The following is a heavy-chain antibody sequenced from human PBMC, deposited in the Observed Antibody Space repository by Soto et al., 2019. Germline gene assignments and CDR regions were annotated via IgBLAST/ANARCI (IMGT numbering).Heavy chain of an antibody. D-gene: IGHD6-19*01. J-gene: IGHJ4*02. Sequence: ASVKVSCKASGYTFTSYGISWVRQAPGQGLEWMGWISAYNGNTNYAQKLQGRVTMTTDTPTSTAYMELRSLRSDDTAVYYCARVPHSSGWYRIQREFDYWGQGTLVTVSS. CDR3: ARVPHSSGWYRIQREFDY. V-gene: IGHV1-18*01. CDR2: ISAYNGNT. CDR1: GYTFTSYG.